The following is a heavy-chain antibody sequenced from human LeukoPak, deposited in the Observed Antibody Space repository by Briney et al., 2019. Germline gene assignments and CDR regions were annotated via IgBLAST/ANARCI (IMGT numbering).Heavy chain of an antibody. Sequence: SVKVSCKASGGTFTRFTISWVRQAPGQGFEWMGGITPIFGTANFAQKFQGRVSITADESTSTAFMELSSLRSEDTAVYYCARDRTTTVDYWGQGTLVTVSS. D-gene: IGHD1-1*01. CDR2: ITPIFGTA. V-gene: IGHV1-69*13. CDR3: ARDRTTTVDY. CDR1: GGTFTRFT. J-gene: IGHJ4*02.